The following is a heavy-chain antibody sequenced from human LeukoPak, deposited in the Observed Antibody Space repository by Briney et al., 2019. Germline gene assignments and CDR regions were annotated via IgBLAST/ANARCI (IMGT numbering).Heavy chain of an antibody. CDR3: ARARFRRVVINYYFDY. D-gene: IGHD3-3*01. Sequence: PGGSLRLSCAASGFTFSSYEMNWVRQAPGKGLEWVSYISSSGSTIYYADSVKGRFTISRDNAKNSLYLQMNSLRAEDTTVYYCARARFRRVVINYYFDYWGQGTLVTVSS. V-gene: IGHV3-48*03. J-gene: IGHJ4*02. CDR1: GFTFSSYE. CDR2: ISSSGSTI.